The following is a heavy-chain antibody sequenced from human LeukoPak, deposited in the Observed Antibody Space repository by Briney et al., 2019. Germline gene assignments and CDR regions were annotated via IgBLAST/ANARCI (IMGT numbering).Heavy chain of an antibody. CDR2: FDPEDGET. J-gene: IGHJ4*02. Sequence: ASVKVSCKVSGYTLTELSMHWVRQAPGKGLEWMGGFDPEDGETIYAQKIQGRVTMTEDTSTDTAYMELSSLRSEDTAVYYCATSPRIVVPAARRGFDYWGQGTLVTVSS. V-gene: IGHV1-24*01. CDR1: GYTLTELS. D-gene: IGHD2-2*01. CDR3: ATSPRIVVPAARRGFDY.